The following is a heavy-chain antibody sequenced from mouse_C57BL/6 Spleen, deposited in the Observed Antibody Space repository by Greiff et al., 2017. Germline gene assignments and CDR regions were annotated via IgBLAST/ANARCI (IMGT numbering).Heavy chain of an antibody. D-gene: IGHD1-1*01. CDR1: GFNIKNTY. J-gene: IGHJ4*01. CDR2: IDPANGNT. Sequence: EVKLVESVAELVRPGASVKLSCTASGFNIKNTYMHWVKQRPEQGLEWIGRIDPANGNTKYAPKFQGKATLTADTSSNTAYLQLSSLTSEDTAIYYGARSRTTVVDYYAMDYWGQGASVTVSS. V-gene: IGHV14-3*01. CDR3: ARSRTTVVDYYAMDY.